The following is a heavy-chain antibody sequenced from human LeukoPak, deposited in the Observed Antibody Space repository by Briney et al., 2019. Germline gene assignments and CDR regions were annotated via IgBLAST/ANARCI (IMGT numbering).Heavy chain of an antibody. Sequence: GASVKVSCKASGYTFTSYAMNWVRQAPGQGLEWMGCINTNTGNPTYAQGFTGRFVFSLDTSVSTAYLQISSLKAEDTAVYYCARDLDVYDILTGGYGMDVWGQGTTVTVSS. V-gene: IGHV7-4-1*02. J-gene: IGHJ6*02. CDR3: ARDLDVYDILTGGYGMDV. CDR2: INTNTGNP. D-gene: IGHD3-9*01. CDR1: GYTFTSYA.